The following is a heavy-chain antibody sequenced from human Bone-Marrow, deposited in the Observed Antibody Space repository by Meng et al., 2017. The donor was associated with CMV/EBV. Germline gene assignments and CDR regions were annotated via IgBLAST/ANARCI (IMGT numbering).Heavy chain of an antibody. CDR2: ISYDGSNK. V-gene: IGHV3-30-3*01. D-gene: IGHD6-19*01. CDR1: GFTFSSYA. J-gene: IGHJ4*02. CDR3: AREEWLAYFDY. Sequence: SCAASGFTFSSYAMRWVRQAPGKGLEWVAVISYDGSNKYYANSVKGRFTISRDNSKNTLYLQMNSLRAEDTAVYYCAREEWLAYFDYWGQGTLVTVSS.